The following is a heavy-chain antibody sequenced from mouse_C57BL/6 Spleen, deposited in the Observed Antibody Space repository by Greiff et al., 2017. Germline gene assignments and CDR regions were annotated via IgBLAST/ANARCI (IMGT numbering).Heavy chain of an antibody. D-gene: IGHD1-1*01. CDR2: IYPGDGDT. V-gene: IGHV1-82*01. Sequence: VQLQQSGPELVKPGASVKISCKASGYAFSSSWMNWVKQRPGKGLEWIGRIYPGDGDTNYNGKFKGKATLTADKSSSTAYMQLSSLTSEDSAVYFCASLTVVPDYWGQGTTLTVSS. J-gene: IGHJ2*01. CDR1: GYAFSSSW. CDR3: ASLTVVPDY.